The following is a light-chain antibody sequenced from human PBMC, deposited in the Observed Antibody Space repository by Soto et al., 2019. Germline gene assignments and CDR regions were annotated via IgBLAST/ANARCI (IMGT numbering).Light chain of an antibody. CDR1: SGSVSTTYY. V-gene: IGLV8-61*01. J-gene: IGLJ3*02. CDR2: STD. Sequence: QAVVTQEPSFSVSPGRTVTLTCGLSSGSVSTTYYPTWYQQTPGQAPRTLLYSTDTRSSGVPDRFSGSILGNKAALTITGAQADDESDYYCVLYMGRGIWVFGGGTKLTVL. CDR3: VLYMGRGIWV.